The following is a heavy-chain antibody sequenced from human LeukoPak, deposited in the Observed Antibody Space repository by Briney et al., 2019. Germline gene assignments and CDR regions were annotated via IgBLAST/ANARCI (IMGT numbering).Heavy chain of an antibody. D-gene: IGHD3-3*01. CDR3: ARLRSITIFGVVNSPYFDY. V-gene: IGHV4-39*01. CDR2: IYYSGST. J-gene: IGHJ4*02. CDR1: GGSISSSSYY. Sequence: PSETLSLTCTVSGGSISSSSYYWGWIRQPPGKGLEWIGSIYYSGSTYYNPSLKIRVTISVDTSKNQLSLKLSSVTAADTAVYYCARLRSITIFGVVNSPYFDYWGQGTLVTVSS.